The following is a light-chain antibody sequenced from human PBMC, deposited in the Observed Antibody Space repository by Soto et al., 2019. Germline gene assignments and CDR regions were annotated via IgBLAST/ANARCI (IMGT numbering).Light chain of an antibody. J-gene: IGKJ4*02. CDR1: QTINNE. CDR2: AAS. CDR3: QHRYRVPLT. V-gene: IGKV1-39*01. Sequence: DIQMTQSPSSLSASVGDRVTITCRASQTINNELNWYQQKPGKAPKLLIYAASSLQSGVPSRFLGSISCTDFTLTISSMQPEDFSIYYCQHRYRVPLTVGGGTKVEIK.